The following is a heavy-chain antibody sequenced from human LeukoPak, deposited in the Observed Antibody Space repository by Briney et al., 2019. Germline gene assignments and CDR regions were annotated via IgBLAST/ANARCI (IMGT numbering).Heavy chain of an antibody. CDR2: INHSGST. J-gene: IGHJ4*02. V-gene: IGHV4-34*01. Sequence: SETLSLTCAVYGVSFSGYYWSWIRQPPGKGLEWIGEINHSGSTNYNPSLKSRVTISVDTSKNQFSLKLSSVTAADTAVYYCARDVDTAMGFDYWGQGTLVTVSS. CDR3: ARDVDTAMGFDY. D-gene: IGHD5-18*01. CDR1: GVSFSGYY.